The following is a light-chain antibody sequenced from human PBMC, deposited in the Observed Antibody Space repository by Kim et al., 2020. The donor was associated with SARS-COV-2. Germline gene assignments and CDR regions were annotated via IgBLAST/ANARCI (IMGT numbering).Light chain of an antibody. Sequence: DVQMTQSPSSVSASVGDTVTITCRAIQGIASWLAWYQQKPGRPPKLLIYAASALQSGVSSRFSGSGSGREFTLTIRSLQPEDVATYFCQQSNNFPITFGQGTRLEIK. CDR1: QGIASW. CDR3: QQSNNFPIT. CDR2: AAS. V-gene: IGKV1-12*01. J-gene: IGKJ5*01.